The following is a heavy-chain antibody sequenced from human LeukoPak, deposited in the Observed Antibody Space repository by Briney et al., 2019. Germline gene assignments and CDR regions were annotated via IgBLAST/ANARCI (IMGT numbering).Heavy chain of an antibody. Sequence: PGRSLRLSCAASGFSFSSYGMHWVRQAPGKGLEWVAIIWYGGSTKYYADSVKGRFTISRDNSKNTLYLQMNSLRAEDTAVYYCARGLRYFDWSQNWFDPWGQGTLVTVSS. D-gene: IGHD3-9*01. CDR2: IWYGGSTK. CDR1: GFSFSSYG. CDR3: ARGLRYFDWSQNWFDP. J-gene: IGHJ5*02. V-gene: IGHV3-33*01.